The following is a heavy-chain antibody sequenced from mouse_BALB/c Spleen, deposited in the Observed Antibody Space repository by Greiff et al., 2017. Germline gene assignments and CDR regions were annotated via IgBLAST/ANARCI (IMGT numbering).Heavy chain of an antibody. CDR1: GYTFTSYY. D-gene: IGHD4-1*01. J-gene: IGHJ1*01. CDR3: TRKGTGTDFDV. CDR2: INPSNGGT. Sequence: VKLQESGAELVKPGASVKLSCKASGYTFTSYYMYWVKQRPGQGLEWIGEINPSNGGTNFNEKFKSKATLTVDKSSSTAYMQLSSLTSEDSAVYYCTRKGTGTDFDVWGAGTTVTVSS. V-gene: IGHV1S81*02.